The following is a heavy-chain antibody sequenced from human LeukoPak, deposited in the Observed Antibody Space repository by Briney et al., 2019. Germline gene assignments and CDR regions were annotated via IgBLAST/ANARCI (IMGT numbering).Heavy chain of an antibody. CDR2: IYHSGST. CDR3: ARAPYYYDSSGYFFDY. CDR1: GGSISSGGYY. D-gene: IGHD3-22*01. J-gene: IGHJ4*02. V-gene: IGHV4-30-2*01. Sequence: SQTLSLTCTVSGGSISSGGYYWSWIRQPPGKGLEWIGYIYHSGSTYYNPSLKSRVTISVDRSKNQFSLKLSSVTAADTAVYYCARAPYYYDSSGYFFDYWGQGTLVTVSS.